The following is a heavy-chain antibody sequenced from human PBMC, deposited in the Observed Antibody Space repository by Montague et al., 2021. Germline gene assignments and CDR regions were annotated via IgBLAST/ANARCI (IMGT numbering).Heavy chain of an antibody. V-gene: IGHV4-59*01. J-gene: IGHJ4*02. CDR3: ARQGFYESGGFFI. D-gene: IGHD3-22*01. Sequence: SGTLSLTCSVSGDSINGWYWSWIRQPPGKGLEWIGSVFYSGPANYNPSLQSRVTMSADTSKNQVSLKVNSVTAADTAVYYCARQGFYESGGFFIWGLGTLVTVSS. CDR1: GDSINGWY. CDR2: VFYSGPA.